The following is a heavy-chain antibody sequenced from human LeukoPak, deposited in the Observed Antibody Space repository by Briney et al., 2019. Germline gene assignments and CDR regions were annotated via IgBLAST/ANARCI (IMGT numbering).Heavy chain of an antibody. J-gene: IGHJ4*02. V-gene: IGHV4-39*07. Sequence: SETLSLTCTVSGGSISSSSYYWGWIRQPPGKGLEWIGSIYYSGSTYYNPSLKSRVTISVDTSKNQFSLKLSSVTAADTAVYYCARGDPGYFDYWGQGTLVTVSS. CDR2: IYYSGST. D-gene: IGHD3-10*01. CDR3: ARGDPGYFDY. CDR1: GGSISSSSYY.